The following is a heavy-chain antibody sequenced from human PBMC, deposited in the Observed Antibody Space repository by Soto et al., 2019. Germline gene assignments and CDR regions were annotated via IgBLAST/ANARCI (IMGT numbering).Heavy chain of an antibody. V-gene: IGHV4-30-4*01. CDR3: ARDHLWTTAEASSKFDY. CDR2: IYYSGIT. D-gene: IGHD4-17*01. CDR1: GGSISSGDYY. Sequence: SETLSLTCTVSGGSISSGDYYWSGIRHPPGKGLEWIGYIYYSGITYYNPSLKSRVTISVDTSKNQFSLKLSSVTAADTAVYYCARDHLWTTAEASSKFDYWGQGTLVTVSS. J-gene: IGHJ4*02.